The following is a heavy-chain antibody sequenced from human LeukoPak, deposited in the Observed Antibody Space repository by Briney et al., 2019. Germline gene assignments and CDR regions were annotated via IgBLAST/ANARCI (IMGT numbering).Heavy chain of an antibody. CDR2: INHSGST. Sequence: SETLSLTCAVYGGSFSGYYWSWIRQPPGKGLEWIGEINHSGSTNYDPSLKSRVTISVGTSKNQFSLKLSSVTAADTAVYYCARGPRHYDSSGYYSPTPNYYYGMDVWGQGTTVTVSS. V-gene: IGHV4-34*01. J-gene: IGHJ6*02. CDR3: ARGPRHYDSSGYYSPTPNYYYGMDV. D-gene: IGHD3-22*01. CDR1: GGSFSGYY.